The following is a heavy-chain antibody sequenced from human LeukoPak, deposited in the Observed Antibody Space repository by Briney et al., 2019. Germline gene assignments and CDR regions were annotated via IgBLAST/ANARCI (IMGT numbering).Heavy chain of an antibody. J-gene: IGHJ5*02. CDR2: INHSGST. Sequence: SETLSLTCAVYGGSFSGYYWSWIRQPPGKGLEWIGEINHSGSTNYNPSLKSRVTISVDTSKNQFSLKLSSVTAADTAVYYCARDQGYCTGTTCHRPWFDPWGQGTLVTVSS. D-gene: IGHD2-2*02. V-gene: IGHV4-34*01. CDR1: GGSFSGYY. CDR3: ARDQGYCTGTTCHRPWFDP.